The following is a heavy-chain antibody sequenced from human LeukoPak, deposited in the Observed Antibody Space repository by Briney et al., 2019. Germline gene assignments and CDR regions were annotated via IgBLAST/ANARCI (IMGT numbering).Heavy chain of an antibody. CDR3: ARDREEYYYDSSGHYP. J-gene: IGHJ5*02. D-gene: IGHD3-22*01. Sequence: GGSLRLSCAASGFTFSSYSMNWVRQAPGKGLEWVSSISSSSSYIYYADSVKGRFTISRDNAKNSLYLQMNSLRAEDTAVYYCARDREEYYYDSSGHYPWGQGTLVTVSS. V-gene: IGHV3-21*01. CDR2: ISSSSSYI. CDR1: GFTFSSYS.